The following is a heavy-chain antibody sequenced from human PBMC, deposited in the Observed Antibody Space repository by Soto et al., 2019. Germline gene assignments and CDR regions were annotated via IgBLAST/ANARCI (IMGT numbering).Heavy chain of an antibody. CDR1: GFTFNSYS. CDR3: ANEGAVLTFEY. J-gene: IGHJ4*02. CDR2: ISSGGGST. V-gene: IGHV3-23*01. D-gene: IGHD2-15*01. Sequence: GGSLRLSCTASGFTFNSYSMSWVRQAPGKGLEWVAGISSGGGSTFYAHSVKGRFTISRDNSKNTLYLEMNSLRADDTALYYCANEGAVLTFEYWGQGTLVTVSS.